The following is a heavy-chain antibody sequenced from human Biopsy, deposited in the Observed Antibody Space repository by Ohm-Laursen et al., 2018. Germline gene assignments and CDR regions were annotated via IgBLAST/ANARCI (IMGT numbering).Heavy chain of an antibody. CDR3: ARDKYRSWNYFDN. CDR1: GYTFSGYY. Sequence: SVKVSCKASGYTFSGYYMHWVRQAPGQGLEWMGWINPDSGVTNYAQKFQGRVTMTRETSISTAYMELSRLGSDDTAVYYCARDKYRSWNYFDNWGQGSLVTVSS. CDR2: INPDSGVT. V-gene: IGHV1-2*02. D-gene: IGHD6-19*01. J-gene: IGHJ4*02.